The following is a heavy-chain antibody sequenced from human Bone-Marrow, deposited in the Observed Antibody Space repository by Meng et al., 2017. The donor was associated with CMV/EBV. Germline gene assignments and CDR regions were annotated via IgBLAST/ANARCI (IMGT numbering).Heavy chain of an antibody. CDR1: GYTFTSYG. V-gene: IGHV1-18*01. Sequence: ASVKVSCKASGYTFTSYGISWVRQAPGQGLEWMGWISAYNGNTNYAQKLQGRVTMTTDTSTSTAYMELRSLRSDDKAVYYCASGRYCSSTSCYFDYWGQGTLVTRYS. CDR3: ASGRYCSSTSCYFDY. CDR2: ISAYNGNT. D-gene: IGHD2-2*01. J-gene: IGHJ4*02.